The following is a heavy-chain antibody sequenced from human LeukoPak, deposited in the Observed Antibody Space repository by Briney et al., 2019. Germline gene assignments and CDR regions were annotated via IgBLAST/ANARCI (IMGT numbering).Heavy chain of an antibody. Sequence: PGGSLRLSCAASGFTFSSYWTSWVRQAPGKGLEWVANIKQDGSEKYYVDSVKGRFTISRDNAKNSLYLQMNSLRAEDTAVYYCARDRAPKAVAEVDYWGKGPLVPVSS. V-gene: IGHV3-7*03. CDR3: ARDRAPKAVAEVDY. CDR2: IKQDGSEK. CDR1: GFTFSSYW. J-gene: IGHJ4*02. D-gene: IGHD6-19*01.